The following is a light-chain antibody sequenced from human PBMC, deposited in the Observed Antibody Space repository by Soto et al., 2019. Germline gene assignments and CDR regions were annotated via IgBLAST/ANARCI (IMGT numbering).Light chain of an antibody. CDR3: QQYNNWPPYT. V-gene: IGKV3-15*01. Sequence: EIVMTQSPATLSVSPGERATLSCRASQSVSSNLAWYQQQPGQAPRLLIYGASTRATVIPARFSGSGSGTEFTLTISSLQSEDFALYYCQQYNNWPPYTFGQGTKLEIK. CDR1: QSVSSN. J-gene: IGKJ2*01. CDR2: GAS.